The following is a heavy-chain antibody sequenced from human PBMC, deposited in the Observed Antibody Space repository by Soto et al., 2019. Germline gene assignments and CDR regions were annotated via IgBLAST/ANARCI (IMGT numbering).Heavy chain of an antibody. Sequence: ASVKVSCKASGYTFTSYGLSWVRQPPGQGLEWMGWISAYNGNTNYAQKLQGRVTMTTDTSTSTAYMELRSLRSDDTAVYYCARERITLFGVVTKADYWGQGTLVTVSS. V-gene: IGHV1-18*01. D-gene: IGHD3-3*01. CDR3: ARERITLFGVVTKADY. J-gene: IGHJ4*02. CDR2: ISAYNGNT. CDR1: GYTFTSYG.